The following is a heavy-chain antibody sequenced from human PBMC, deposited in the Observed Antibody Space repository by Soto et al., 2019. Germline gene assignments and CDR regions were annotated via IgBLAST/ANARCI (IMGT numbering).Heavy chain of an antibody. CDR3: ARHRGITMVRGVSPPNYYGMDV. CDR2: IYPGDSDT. CDR1: GYSFTSYW. D-gene: IGHD3-10*01. Sequence: GESLKISCKGSGYSFTSYWIGWVRQMPGKGLEWMGIIYPGDSDTRYSPSFQGQVTISADKSISTAYLQWSSLKASDTAMYYCARHRGITMVRGVSPPNYYGMDVWGQGTTVTVSS. V-gene: IGHV5-51*01. J-gene: IGHJ6*02.